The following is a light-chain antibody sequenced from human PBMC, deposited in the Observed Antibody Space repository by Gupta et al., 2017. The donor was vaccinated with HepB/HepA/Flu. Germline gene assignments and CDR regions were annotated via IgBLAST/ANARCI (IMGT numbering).Light chain of an antibody. CDR1: QSVSSY. CDR3: KQRWT. CDR2: DAS. V-gene: IGKV3-11*01. Sequence: DIVLTQSPATLSLSPGERATLSCRASQSVSSYLAWYQQKPGQAPRLLIYDASNRATGIPARFSGRGSGTDFTLTISSLEPEDFADYYSKQRWTFGQGTKVEIK. J-gene: IGKJ1*01.